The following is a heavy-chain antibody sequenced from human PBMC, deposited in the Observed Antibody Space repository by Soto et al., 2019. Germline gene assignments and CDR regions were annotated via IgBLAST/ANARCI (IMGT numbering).Heavy chain of an antibody. CDR2: IYASGAT. Sequence: SETLSLTCTVSGGSISTYYWSWIRQPPGGPLEWIGIIYASGATTYNPSLESRVTMSVDMPNKEFSLELTSLTAADTPVYYCASSHSFDGSIYHYYIDFWGQGTLVTVSS. D-gene: IGHD3-9*01. CDR1: GGSISTYY. CDR3: ASSHSFDGSIYHYYIDF. V-gene: IGHV4-59*01. J-gene: IGHJ4*02.